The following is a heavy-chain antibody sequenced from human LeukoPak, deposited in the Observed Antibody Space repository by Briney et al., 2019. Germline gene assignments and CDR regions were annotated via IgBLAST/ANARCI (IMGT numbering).Heavy chain of an antibody. V-gene: IGHV3-30*18. CDR1: GFTFSNAW. Sequence: GGSLRLSCAASGFTFSNAWMGWVRQAPGKGLEWVAVISLDGSNKYYADSVKGRFTISRDNSKNTLYLQMNSLRAEDTAVYYCAKENTMVRGVIITYFDYWGQGTLVTVSS. CDR2: ISLDGSNK. CDR3: AKENTMVRGVIITYFDY. D-gene: IGHD3-10*01. J-gene: IGHJ4*02.